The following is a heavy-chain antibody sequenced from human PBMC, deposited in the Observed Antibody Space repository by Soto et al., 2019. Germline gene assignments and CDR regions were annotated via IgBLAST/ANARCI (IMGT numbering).Heavy chain of an antibody. V-gene: IGHV3-23*01. D-gene: IGHD6-19*01. Sequence: GGSLRLSCAASGFIFSSYAMSWVRQAPGKGLEWVSGISGSGDSTYYADSVKGRFTISRDNSKNTLYMQMHSLRAEDTAVYYCAKTVAGRRDYYFDYWGQGTLVTSPQ. CDR1: GFIFSSYA. CDR2: ISGSGDST. J-gene: IGHJ4*01. CDR3: AKTVAGRRDYYFDY.